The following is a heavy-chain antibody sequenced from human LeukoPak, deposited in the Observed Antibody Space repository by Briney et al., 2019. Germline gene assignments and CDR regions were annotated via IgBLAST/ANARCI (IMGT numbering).Heavy chain of an antibody. J-gene: IGHJ4*02. CDR2: IYYSGST. CDR1: GASINSYY. D-gene: IGHD4-17*01. CDR3: ASVGYGDYV. Sequence: SETLTLTCTVSGASINSYYWSWIRQPPGKGLEWIGYIYYSGSTNYNPSLKSRVTVSVDTSKNQSSLKLSSVTAADTAVYYCASVGYGDYVWGQGTLVTVSS. V-gene: IGHV4-59*01.